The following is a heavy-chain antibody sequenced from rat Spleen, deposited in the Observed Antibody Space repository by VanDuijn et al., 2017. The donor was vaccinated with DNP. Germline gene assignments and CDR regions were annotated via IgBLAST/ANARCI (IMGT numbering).Heavy chain of an antibody. D-gene: IGHD1-12*02. CDR1: GFTFSDYN. V-gene: IGHV5-7*01. CDR2: ISYDGSRI. CDR3: ARHYYDGSYYFDY. J-gene: IGHJ2*01. Sequence: EVQLVESGADLVQPGGSLKLSCAASGFTFSDYNMAWVRQAPKKGLEWVGTISYDGSRIYYRDSVKGRFTGSRDNAKSTLYLQMDSLRSEDTATYYCARHYYDGSYYFDYWGQGVMVTVSS.